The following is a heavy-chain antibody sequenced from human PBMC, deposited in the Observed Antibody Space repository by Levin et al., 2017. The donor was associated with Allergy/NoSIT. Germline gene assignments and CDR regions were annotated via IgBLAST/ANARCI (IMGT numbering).Heavy chain of an antibody. CDR1: GFPFSPYW. CDR2: ITGDGRDT. J-gene: IGHJ4*02. Sequence: GGSLRLSCAASGFPFSPYWMHWVRQAPGKGLVWVSRITGDGRDTKYADSVGGRFTISRDNAKNTLYLEMNSLRAEDTAVYYCARGGGSSTSCLDYWGQGILVTVSS. V-gene: IGHV3-74*03. CDR3: ARGGGSSTSCLDY. D-gene: IGHD2-2*01.